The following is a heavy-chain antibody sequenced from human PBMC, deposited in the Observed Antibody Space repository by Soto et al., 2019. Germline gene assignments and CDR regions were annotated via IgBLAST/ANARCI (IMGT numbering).Heavy chain of an antibody. J-gene: IGHJ4*02. Sequence: SETLSLTCAVSGGSISSGGYSWSWIRQPPGKGLEWIGYIYHSGSTYYNPSLKSRVTISVDTSKNQFSLKLSSVTAADTAVYYCARRTERGYSYGFDYWGQGTLVTVSS. CDR2: IYHSGST. V-gene: IGHV4-30-2*03. CDR3: ARRTERGYSYGFDY. D-gene: IGHD5-18*01. CDR1: GGSISSGGYS.